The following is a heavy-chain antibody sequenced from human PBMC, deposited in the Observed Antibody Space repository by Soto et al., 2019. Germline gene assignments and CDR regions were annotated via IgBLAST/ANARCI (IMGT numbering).Heavy chain of an antibody. CDR3: ARDSRSGGSEYYFDY. Sequence: KPSETLSLTCTVSGGSISSYYWSWIRQPPGKGLEWIGYIYYSGSTNYNPSLKSRVTISVDTSKNQFSLKLSSVTAADTAVYYCARDSRSGGSEYYFDYWGQGTLVTVSS. J-gene: IGHJ4*02. CDR2: IYYSGST. D-gene: IGHD2-15*01. CDR1: GGSISSYY. V-gene: IGHV4-59*01.